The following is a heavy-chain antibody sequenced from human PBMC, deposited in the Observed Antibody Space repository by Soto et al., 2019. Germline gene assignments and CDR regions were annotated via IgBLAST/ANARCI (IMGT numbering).Heavy chain of an antibody. CDR1: GFTVSSNY. D-gene: IGHD3-3*01. J-gene: IGHJ4*02. Sequence: PGGSLRLSCAASGFTVSSNYMSWVRQAPGKGLEWVSVIYSGGSTYYADSVKGRFTISRDNSKNTLCLQMNSLRAEDTAVYYCARSVLRFLEWNDYWGQGTLVTVSS. CDR3: ARSVLRFLEWNDY. V-gene: IGHV3-53*01. CDR2: IYSGGST.